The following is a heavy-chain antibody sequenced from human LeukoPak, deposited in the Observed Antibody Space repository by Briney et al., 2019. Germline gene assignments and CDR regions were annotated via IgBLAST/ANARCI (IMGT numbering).Heavy chain of an antibody. CDR2: INHSGST. J-gene: IGHJ4*02. D-gene: IGHD2-15*01. CDR3: ARGPKWSRNYYLDY. V-gene: IGHV4-34*01. Sequence: SETLSLTCAVYGGSFSGYYWSWIRQPPGKGLEWIGEINHSGSTNYNPSLKSRVTISVDTSKNQFSLKLSSVTAADTAVYYCARGPKWSRNYYLDYWGQGTLVTVSS. CDR1: GGSFSGYY.